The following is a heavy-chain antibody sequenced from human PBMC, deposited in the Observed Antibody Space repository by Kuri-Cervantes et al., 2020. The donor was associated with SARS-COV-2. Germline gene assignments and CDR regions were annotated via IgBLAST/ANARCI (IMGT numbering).Heavy chain of an antibody. CDR3: ASHVGERRGGFSAFDI. CDR2: INPSGGST. D-gene: IGHD3-10*02. J-gene: IGHJ3*02. Sequence: ASVKVSCKASGYTLTSYYMHWVRQAPGQGLEWMGIINPSGGSTSYAQKFQGRVTMTRDTSTSTVYMELSSLRSEDTAVYYCASHVGERRGGFSAFDIWGQGTTVTVSS. CDR1: GYTLTSYY. V-gene: IGHV1-46*01.